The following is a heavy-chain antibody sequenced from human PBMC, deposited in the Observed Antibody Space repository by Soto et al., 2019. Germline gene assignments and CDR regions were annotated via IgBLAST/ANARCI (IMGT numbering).Heavy chain of an antibody. V-gene: IGHV3-21*02. Sequence: EVQLVESGGGLVEPGGSLGLSCAASGFSLTDYYMNWVRQAPGKGPEWVSSISSSGSFVSYADSVKGRFSISRDNAKNLLFLQMNSLRAEDTAVYYCAGTYGSADYWGQGTLVTVSS. J-gene: IGHJ4*02. D-gene: IGHD3-10*01. CDR3: AGTYGSADY. CDR1: GFSLTDYY. CDR2: ISSSGSFV.